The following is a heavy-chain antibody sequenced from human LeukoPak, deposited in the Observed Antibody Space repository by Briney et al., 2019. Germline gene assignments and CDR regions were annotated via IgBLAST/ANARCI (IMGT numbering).Heavy chain of an antibody. CDR2: IWYYGSNK. J-gene: IGHJ6*04. D-gene: IGHD3-10*01. V-gene: IGHV3-33*01. Sequence: GRSLRLSCAASGFTFSSYGMHWVRQAPGKGLEWVAVIWYYGSNKYYADSVKGRFTISRDNSKNTLYLQMNSLRAEDTAVYYCARGMEVRGVIIRAYYYYGMDVWGKGTTVTVSS. CDR1: GFTFSSYG. CDR3: ARGMEVRGVIIRAYYYYGMDV.